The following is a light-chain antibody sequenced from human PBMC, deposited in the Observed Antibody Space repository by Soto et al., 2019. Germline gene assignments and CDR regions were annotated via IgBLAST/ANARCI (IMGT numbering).Light chain of an antibody. Sequence: EIVLTQSPGTLSLSPGERATFSCRASQSLSKSHLAWYQQKPGQSPRLLIYDASSRATGIADRFSGSGSGTDFTLTISRLEPEDFAVYFCQHYDNSPPFTFGQGTKLEIK. J-gene: IGKJ2*01. CDR3: QHYDNSPPFT. CDR2: DAS. V-gene: IGKV3-20*01. CDR1: QSLSKSH.